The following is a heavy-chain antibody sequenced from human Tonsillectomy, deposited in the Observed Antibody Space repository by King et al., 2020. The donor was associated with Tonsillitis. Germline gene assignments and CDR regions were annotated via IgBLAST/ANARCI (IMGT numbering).Heavy chain of an antibody. V-gene: IGHV4-59*01. J-gene: IGHJ4*02. CDR1: GASISSYY. Sequence: QLQESGPGLVKPSETLSLTCTVSGASISSYYWSWIRQPPGKGLEWIGYIHYSGSTNYNPSLKSRVTISVDTSKNQFSLRLSSVTAADTAVYYCARASSYFDYWGQGTLVTVSS. CDR2: IHYSGST. CDR3: ARASSYFDY.